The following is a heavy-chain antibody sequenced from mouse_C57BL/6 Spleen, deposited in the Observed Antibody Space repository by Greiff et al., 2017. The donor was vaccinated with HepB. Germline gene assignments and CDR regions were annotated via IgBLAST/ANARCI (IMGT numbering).Heavy chain of an antibody. J-gene: IGHJ3*01. CDR3: ARGDNDYDFAY. CDR2: IDPNSGGT. Sequence: QVQLQQPGAELVKPGASVKLSCKASGYTFTSYWMHWVKQRPGRGLEWIGRIDPNSGGTKYHEKFKSKATLTVDNPSSTAYMQLSSLTSEESAVYYCARGDNDYDFAYWGQGTLVTVSA. D-gene: IGHD2-4*01. V-gene: IGHV1-72*01. CDR1: GYTFTSYW.